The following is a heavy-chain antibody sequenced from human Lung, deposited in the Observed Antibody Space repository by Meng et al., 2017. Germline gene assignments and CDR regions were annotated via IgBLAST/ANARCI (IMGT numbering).Heavy chain of an antibody. CDR3: ARGPTTMAHDFDY. CDR1: GGSFSDYY. J-gene: IGHJ4*02. CDR2: INHSGST. D-gene: IGHD4-11*01. V-gene: IGHV4-34*01. Sequence: QVQLQQWGDGLLKPSETLSLHCVVSGGSFSDYYWSWIRQPPGKGLEWIGEINHSGSTNYNPSLESRATISVDTSQNNLSLKLSSVTAADSAVYYCARGPTTMAHDFDYWGQGTLVTVSS.